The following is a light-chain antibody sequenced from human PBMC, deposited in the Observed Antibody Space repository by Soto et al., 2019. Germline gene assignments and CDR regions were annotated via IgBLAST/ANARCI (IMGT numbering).Light chain of an antibody. CDR3: KQYGSSRST. V-gene: IGKV3-20*01. CDR1: QSVSSSY. CDR2: GAS. Sequence: EIVLTQSPGTLSLSPGERATLSCRASQSVSSSYLAWYQQKPGQAPRLLIYGASSRATGIPDRFSGSGSGTDFTLTISGLEPEDFAVYYCKQYGSSRSTFGQGTKVDIK. J-gene: IGKJ1*01.